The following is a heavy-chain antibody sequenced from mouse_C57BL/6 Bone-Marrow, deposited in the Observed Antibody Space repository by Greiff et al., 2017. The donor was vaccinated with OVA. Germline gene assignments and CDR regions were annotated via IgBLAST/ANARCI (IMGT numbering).Heavy chain of an antibody. CDR3: TITFITTVVATDD. CDR2: IYPGNSDT. V-gene: IGHV1-5*01. J-gene: IGHJ2*01. D-gene: IGHD1-1*01. Sequence: EVQLQQSGTVLARPGASVKMSCKTSGYTFTSYWMHWVKQRPGQGLEWIGAIYPGNSDTSYNQKFKGKAKLTAVTSASTAYMELSSLTNEDSAVYYCTITFITTVVATDDWGQGTTLTVSS. CDR1: GYTFTSYW.